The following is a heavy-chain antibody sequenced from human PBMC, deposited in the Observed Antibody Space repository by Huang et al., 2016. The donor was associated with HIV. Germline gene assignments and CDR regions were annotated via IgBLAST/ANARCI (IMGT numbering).Heavy chain of an antibody. Sequence: QVQLQQSGPGLVRPSQTLSLTCAIPGDRVSISSSAWNWFRQSPSRGLEWRGRTYYRAKGNHDFAQSVITRMTINPDKSKNQFSLRLNSVTPDDTAVYYCARVRCSGGYCYGWFDTWGQGILVTVSS. CDR1: GDRVSISSSA. D-gene: IGHD2-15*01. CDR3: ARVRCSGGYCYGWFDT. J-gene: IGHJ5*02. V-gene: IGHV6-1*01. CDR2: TYYRAKGNH.